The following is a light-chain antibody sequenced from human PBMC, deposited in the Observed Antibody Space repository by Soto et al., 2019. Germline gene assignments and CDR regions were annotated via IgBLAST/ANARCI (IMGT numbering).Light chain of an antibody. CDR1: QSISSW. Sequence: DIHMTQSPSALSASVGDRVTITCRASQSISSWLAWYQQKPGKAPNLLIYKASHLENGVPSRFSGSGSGTEFTLTISSLQPEDVATYYCQKYNSALWTFGQGTKVDIK. J-gene: IGKJ1*01. CDR3: QKYNSALWT. V-gene: IGKV1-5*03. CDR2: KAS.